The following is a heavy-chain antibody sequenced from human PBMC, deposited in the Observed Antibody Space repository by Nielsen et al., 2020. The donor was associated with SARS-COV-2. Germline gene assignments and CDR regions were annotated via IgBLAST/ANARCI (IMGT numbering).Heavy chain of an antibody. J-gene: IGHJ6*02. CDR3: ARGTSRITIFGVVTRHGMDV. CDR1: GFTFSDYY. CDR2: ISSSGSTI. V-gene: IGHV3-11*01. D-gene: IGHD3-3*01. Sequence: GGSLRLSCAASGFTFSDYYMSWIRQAPGKGLEWVSYISSSGSTIYYADSVMGRFTISRDNAKNSLYLQMNSLRAEDTAVYYCARGTSRITIFGVVTRHGMDVWGQGTTVTVSS.